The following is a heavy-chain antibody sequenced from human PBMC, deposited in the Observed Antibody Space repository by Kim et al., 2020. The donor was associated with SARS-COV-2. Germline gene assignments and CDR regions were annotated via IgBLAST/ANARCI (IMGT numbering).Heavy chain of an antibody. J-gene: IGHJ4*02. D-gene: IGHD4-17*01. V-gene: IGHV4-31*02. CDR3: ARGGPLTTVTNRYFDY. Sequence: SRKSRVTISVDTSKNQFSRKLGSVTAADTAVYYCARGGPLTTVTNRYFDYWGQGTLVTVSS.